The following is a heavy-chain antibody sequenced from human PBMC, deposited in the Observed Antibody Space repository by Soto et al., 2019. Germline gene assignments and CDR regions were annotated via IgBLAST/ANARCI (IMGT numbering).Heavy chain of an antibody. J-gene: IGHJ4*02. CDR1: GGTFSSYR. CDR2: TVPIYRTA. Sequence: SVKVSCKASGGTFSSYRINWVRQAPGQGLEWVGGTVPIYRTADYAQKFQGKVTITADESARTSYMELRSLKSQDTAVYYCVRDSGAKLSSSWGQGTLVTVSS. V-gene: IGHV1-69*13. CDR3: VRDSGAKLSSS. D-gene: IGHD6-13*01.